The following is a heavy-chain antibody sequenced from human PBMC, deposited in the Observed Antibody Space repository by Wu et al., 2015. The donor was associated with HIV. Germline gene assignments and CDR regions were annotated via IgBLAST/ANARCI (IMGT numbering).Heavy chain of an antibody. V-gene: IGHV1-69*05. CDR3: ARDQQWPTEYYHYYGMDV. CDR1: GGSFSSYG. Sequence: QLVQSGAEVRKPGSSVKVSCKASGGSFSSYGISWVRQAPGQGLEWMGGVIPLFGVESYAQKFHDRVKITTDESSITAYMDLSGLSSDDTAMYYCARDQQWPTEYYHYYGMDVWGQGTTVTVSS. CDR2: VIPLFGVE. D-gene: IGHD6-19*01. J-gene: IGHJ6*02.